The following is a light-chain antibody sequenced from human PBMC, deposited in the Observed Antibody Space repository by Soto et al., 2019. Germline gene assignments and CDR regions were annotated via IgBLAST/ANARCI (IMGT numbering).Light chain of an antibody. CDR1: ESLSTSQ. V-gene: IGKV3-20*01. CDR3: QVYGISMWT. Sequence: VLTPTTATVSSSPGETITLPCRATESLSTSQLAWYQQIRGRAPRPVFHSATTWVNSFTTCICATGSGTDFTLPISRLEPEDFALYYCQVYGISMWTFGQGTKVDI. J-gene: IGKJ1*01. CDR2: SAT.